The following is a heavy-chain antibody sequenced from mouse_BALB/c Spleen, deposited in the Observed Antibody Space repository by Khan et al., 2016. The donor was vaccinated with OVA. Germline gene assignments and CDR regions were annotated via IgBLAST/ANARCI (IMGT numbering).Heavy chain of an antibody. CDR3: TRRNWDVAWFAY. J-gene: IGHJ3*01. D-gene: IGHD4-1*01. CDR2: IYPGNSDT. CDR1: GYTFTRSW. Sequence: EVQLLQSGTVLARPGASVKMSCKASGYTFTRSWMHWVKQRPGQGLEWIGAIYPGNSDTNYNEKFKGKAKLTAVTSTSTAYMELSSLTNEDSAVYYCTRRNWDVAWFAYWGQGTLVTVSA. V-gene: IGHV1-5*01.